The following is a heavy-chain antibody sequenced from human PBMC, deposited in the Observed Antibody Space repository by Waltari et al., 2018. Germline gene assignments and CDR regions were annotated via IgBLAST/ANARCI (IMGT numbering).Heavy chain of an antibody. V-gene: IGHV3-23*01. D-gene: IGHD1-7*01. J-gene: IGHJ4*02. CDR3: VKDFRTTSY. Sequence: EVQLLESGGGFVQPGGSLRLSCAASGFTFSTYAMSWVRQAPGKGLEWVSAISGSGDRIYDADSVKGRFTISRDNSKNTLFLQMNSLRAEDTAVYYCVKDFRTTSYWGQGTLVTVSS. CDR2: ISGSGDRI. CDR1: GFTFSTYA.